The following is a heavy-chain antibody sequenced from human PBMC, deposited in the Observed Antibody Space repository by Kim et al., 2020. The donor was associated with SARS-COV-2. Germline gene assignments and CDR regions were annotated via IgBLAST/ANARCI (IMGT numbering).Heavy chain of an antibody. V-gene: IGHV4-59*08. J-gene: IGHJ2*01. CDR1: GGSISSYY. CDR2: IYYSGST. CDR3: ARFRAEDGTDWYFDL. Sequence: SETLSLTCTVSGGSISSYYWSWIRQPPGKGLEWIGYIYYSGSTNYNPSLKSRVTISVDTSKNQFSLKLSSVTAADTAVYYCARFRAEDGTDWYFDLWGRGTLVTVSS.